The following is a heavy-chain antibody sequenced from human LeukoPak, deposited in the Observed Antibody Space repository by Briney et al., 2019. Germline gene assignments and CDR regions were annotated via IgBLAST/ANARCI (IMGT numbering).Heavy chain of an antibody. J-gene: IGHJ4*02. Sequence: SQTLSLTCAVFGDSFSDYDWSWIRKPPGKGLEWIGEINNSGSTNFNPSLKSRVSMLVDTTKNQFSLRLTSLTAADTAVYYCARVRDQRWQRGYFDYWGQGTLVTVSS. D-gene: IGHD4-23*01. CDR2: INNSGST. V-gene: IGHV4-34*01. CDR3: ARVRDQRWQRGYFDY. CDR1: GDSFSDYD.